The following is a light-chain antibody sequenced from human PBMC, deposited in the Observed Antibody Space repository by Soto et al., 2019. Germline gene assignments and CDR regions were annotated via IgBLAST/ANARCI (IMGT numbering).Light chain of an antibody. CDR3: QVWDSSSDHRVL. CDR2: DDS. J-gene: IGLJ2*01. CDR1: KIGDKS. Sequence: SYELTQPPSLSVAPGQTARITCGGNKIGDKSVHWYQQKPGQAPVLVVYDDSDRPSGIPERFSGSNSGNTATLTINGVEGGDEADYYCQVWDSSSDHRVLFGGGTKLTVL. V-gene: IGLV3-21*02.